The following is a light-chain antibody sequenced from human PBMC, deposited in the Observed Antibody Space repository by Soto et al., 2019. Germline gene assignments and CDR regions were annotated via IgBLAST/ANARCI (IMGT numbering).Light chain of an antibody. Sequence: SYELTQPPSVSVAPGQTARITCGGNNIGRKSVHWYQQKPGQAPVLVVYDDSDRRSGIPERFSGSNSGITATLTISRVEAGDEADYYCQVWDSSSDHLYVFGTGTKVTVL. V-gene: IGLV3-21*02. J-gene: IGLJ1*01. CDR1: NIGRKS. CDR2: DDS. CDR3: QVWDSSSDHLYV.